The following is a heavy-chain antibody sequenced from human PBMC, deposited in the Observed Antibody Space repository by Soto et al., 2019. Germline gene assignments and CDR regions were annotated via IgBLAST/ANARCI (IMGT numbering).Heavy chain of an antibody. CDR1: GGTFSNYP. Sequence: QVQLVQSGAEVKKPGSSVKVSCKASGGTFSNYPISWVRQAPGQGLEWMGGIIPIFGTVNYAQKFQGRVTITGDESPSPAYMELSSLRSEDTAVYYCARGNHRWLQLWYFDLWGRGTLVTVSS. D-gene: IGHD5-12*01. V-gene: IGHV1-69*12. J-gene: IGHJ2*01. CDR2: IIPIFGTV. CDR3: ARGNHRWLQLWYFDL.